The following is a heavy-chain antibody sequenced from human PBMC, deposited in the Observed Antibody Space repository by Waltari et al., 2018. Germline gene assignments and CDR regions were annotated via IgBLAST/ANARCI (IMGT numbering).Heavy chain of an antibody. Sequence: EVQLVESGGGLVQPGGSLRLHCAASGFSLTGYWMSWVRQAPGKGLEWVANIKQDGSETNYVDSVKGRFTISRDNAKNSLYLQMNSLRAEDTAVYYCARGRITIGPWGQGSLVTVSS. CDR2: IKQDGSET. V-gene: IGHV3-7*01. CDR3: ARGRITIGP. D-gene: IGHD3-10*01. J-gene: IGHJ4*02. CDR1: GFSLTGYW.